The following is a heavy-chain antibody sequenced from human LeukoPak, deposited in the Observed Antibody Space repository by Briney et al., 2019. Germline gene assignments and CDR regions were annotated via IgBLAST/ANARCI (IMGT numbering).Heavy chain of an antibody. CDR2: INHSGST. CDR3: ASQSVATIIPYYYGMDV. D-gene: IGHD5-12*01. V-gene: IGHV4-34*01. Sequence: PSETLSLTCAVYGGSFSGYYWSWIRQPPGKGLEWIGEINHSGSTNYNPSLKSRVTISVDTSKNQFSLKLSSVTAADTAVYYCASQSVATIIPYYYGMDVWGQGTRSPSP. CDR1: GGSFSGYY. J-gene: IGHJ6*02.